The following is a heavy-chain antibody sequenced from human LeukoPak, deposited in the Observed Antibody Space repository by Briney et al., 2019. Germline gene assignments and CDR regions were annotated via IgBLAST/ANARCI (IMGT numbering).Heavy chain of an antibody. J-gene: IGHJ4*02. CDR1: GFTVSSNY. D-gene: IGHD3-16*02. Sequence: GGSLRLSCAVSGFTVSSNYMSWVRQAPGKGLEWVANIKQDGSEKYYVDSVKGRFTISRDSAKNSLYLQMNSLRAEDTAVYYCARADYDYVWGSYRQYYFDYWGQGTLVTVSS. V-gene: IGHV3-7*01. CDR2: IKQDGSEK. CDR3: ARADYDYVWGSYRQYYFDY.